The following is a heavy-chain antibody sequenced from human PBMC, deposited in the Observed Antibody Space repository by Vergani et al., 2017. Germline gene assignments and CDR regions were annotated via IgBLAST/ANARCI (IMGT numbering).Heavy chain of an antibody. J-gene: IGHJ4*02. CDR1: GFTFSSYA. Sequence: EVQLLESGGGLVQPGGSLRLSCVASGFTFSSYAMSWVRQAPGKGLEWVSRINSDGSSTSYADSVKGRFTISRDNAKNTLYLQMNSLRAEDTAVYYCARARIAVAGFDYWGQGTLVTVSS. CDR3: ARARIAVAGFDY. CDR2: INSDGSST. V-gene: IGHV3-74*02. D-gene: IGHD6-19*01.